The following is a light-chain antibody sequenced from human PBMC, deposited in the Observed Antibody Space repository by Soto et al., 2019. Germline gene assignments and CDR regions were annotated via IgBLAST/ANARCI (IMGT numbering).Light chain of an antibody. V-gene: IGKV3-15*01. Sequence: IVMTPSPATLSVSPGERATLSCRASQSVTSNFGWYQQKPGQAPRLLIHGASTRATGVPARFSGSGSGTEFTLTISSLQSEDFAVYYCQQYNNWPPAFGQGTKVDIK. CDR1: QSVTSN. CDR3: QQYNNWPPA. CDR2: GAS. J-gene: IGKJ1*01.